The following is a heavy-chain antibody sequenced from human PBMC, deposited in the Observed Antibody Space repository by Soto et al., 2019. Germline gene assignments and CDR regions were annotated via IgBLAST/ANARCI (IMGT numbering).Heavy chain of an antibody. J-gene: IGHJ4*02. D-gene: IGHD3-16*02. Sequence: SETLSLTCTVSGGSISSYYWSWIRQPPGKGLEWIGYIYYSGSTNYNPSLKSRVTISVDTSKNQFSLKLSSVTAADTAAYYCARAVGYDYVWGSYRYPYYFDYWGQGTLVTVSS. CDR1: GGSISSYY. CDR3: ARAVGYDYVWGSYRYPYYFDY. CDR2: IYYSGST. V-gene: IGHV4-59*01.